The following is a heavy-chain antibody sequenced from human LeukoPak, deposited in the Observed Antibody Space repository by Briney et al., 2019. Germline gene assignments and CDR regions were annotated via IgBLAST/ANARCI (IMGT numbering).Heavy chain of an antibody. CDR2: ISSSSSYI. CDR3: ARDPQGGYSGYDFDY. CDR1: GFTFSSYS. Sequence: GGSLRLSCAASGFTFSSYSMNWVRQAPGKGLEWVSSISSSSSYIYCADSVKGRFTISRDNAKNSLYLQMNSLRAEDTAVYYCARDPQGGYSGYDFDYWGQGTLVTVSS. V-gene: IGHV3-21*01. D-gene: IGHD5-12*01. J-gene: IGHJ4*02.